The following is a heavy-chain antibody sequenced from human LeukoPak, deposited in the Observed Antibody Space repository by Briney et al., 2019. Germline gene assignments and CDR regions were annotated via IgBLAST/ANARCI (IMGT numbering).Heavy chain of an antibody. CDR2: IDYRGSN. CDR3: ARVEDRYGHVGY. CDR1: GGSFSSYY. Sequence: SETLSLTCTVSGGSFSSYYWSWIRQPPGKGLEWIGYIDYRGSNNYNSSLKSRVTISEDTSKYQFSLRLSSVTAADTAVYYCARVEDRYGHVGYWGQGTLVTVSS. D-gene: IGHD5-18*01. V-gene: IGHV4-59*08. J-gene: IGHJ4*02.